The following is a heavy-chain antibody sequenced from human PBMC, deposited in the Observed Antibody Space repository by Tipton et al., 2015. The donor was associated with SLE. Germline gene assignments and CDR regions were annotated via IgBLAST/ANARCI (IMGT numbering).Heavy chain of an antibody. D-gene: IGHD3-3*01. J-gene: IGHJ4*02. Sequence: QLVQSGPEMKKPGASMRVSCKASGYSFTSYGICWVRQAPGQGLEWMGWISTYDGATEYAQNVQGGVTMTTDTSTPTAYLELRSLRSEDTAVYYCARGGGGDDFWSGYYYYFDYWGQGTLVTVSS. CDR2: ISTYDGAT. CDR3: ARGGGGDDFWSGYYYYFDY. V-gene: IGHV1-18*01. CDR1: GYSFTSYG.